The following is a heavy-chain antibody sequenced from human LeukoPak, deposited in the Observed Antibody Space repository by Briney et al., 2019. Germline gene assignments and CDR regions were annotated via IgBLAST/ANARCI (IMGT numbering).Heavy chain of an antibody. V-gene: IGHV3-74*01. CDR1: GFSFSTHG. CDR3: ASAYTYVRLGDH. Sequence: PGGSLRLSCAASGFSFSTHGMSWVRQAPGKGLVWVARTNLHGTAVDYADSVKGRFTISRDNAKNTLFLQMNSLRAEDTAVYYCASAYTYVRLGDHWGQGTLVTVSS. J-gene: IGHJ4*02. D-gene: IGHD3-16*01. CDR2: TNLHGTAV.